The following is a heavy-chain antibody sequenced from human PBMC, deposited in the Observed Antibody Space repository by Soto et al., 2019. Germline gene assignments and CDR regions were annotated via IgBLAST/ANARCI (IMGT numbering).Heavy chain of an antibody. CDR3: AKDPREWELPYFDY. V-gene: IGHV3-23*01. CDR1: GFTFSSYA. CDR2: ISGSGGST. Sequence: PGGSLRLSCAASGFTFSSYAMSWVRQSPGKGLEWVSAISGSGGSTYYADSVKGRFTISRDNSKNTLYLQMNSLGAEDTAVYYCAKDPREWELPYFDYWGQGTLVTVSS. D-gene: IGHD1-26*01. J-gene: IGHJ4*02.